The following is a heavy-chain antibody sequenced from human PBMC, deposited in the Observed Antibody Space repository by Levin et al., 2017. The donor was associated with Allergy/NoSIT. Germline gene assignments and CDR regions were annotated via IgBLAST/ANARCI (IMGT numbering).Heavy chain of an antibody. CDR2: IIPIFGTA. D-gene: IGHD2-2*01. CDR1: GGTFSSYA. J-gene: IGHJ6*02. Sequence: AASVKVSCKASGGTFSSYAISWVRQAPGQGLEWMGGIIPIFGTANYAQKFQGRVTITADESTSTAYMELSSLRSEDTAVYYCARAVVVPAAMLNGGMDVWGQGTTVTVSS. CDR3: ARAVVVPAAMLNGGMDV. V-gene: IGHV1-69*13.